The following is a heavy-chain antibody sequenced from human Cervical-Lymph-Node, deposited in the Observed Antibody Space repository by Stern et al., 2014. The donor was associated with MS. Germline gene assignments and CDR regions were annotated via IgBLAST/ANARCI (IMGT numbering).Heavy chain of an antibody. CDR1: GGSIRDYY. J-gene: IGHJ3*02. Sequence: QVQLQESGPGLVKPSETLSLTCIVSGGSIRDYYWSWIRQPPGKGLEWIGYASYSGSTNYTPSLMSRGTISVDTSQNQFSLRLISVTAADTAVYYCARKLNRGSYYDVFDIWGQGTMVTVSS. V-gene: IGHV4-59*12. D-gene: IGHD1-26*01. CDR3: ARKLNRGSYYDVFDI. CDR2: ASYSGST.